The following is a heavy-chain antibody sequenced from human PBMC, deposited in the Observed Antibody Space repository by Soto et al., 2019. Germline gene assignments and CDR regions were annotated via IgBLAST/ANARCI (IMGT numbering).Heavy chain of an antibody. CDR3: AYARGTDWFDP. Sequence: SETLSLTCSVSGGSISSYYWSWIRQPPGKGPEWIGYIYYSGSTNYNPSLKSRVTISVDTSKNQFSLKLSSVTAADTAVYYCAYARGTDWFDPWGQGTLVTVSS. CDR1: GGSISSYY. J-gene: IGHJ5*02. V-gene: IGHV4-59*08. D-gene: IGHD2-2*01. CDR2: IYYSGST.